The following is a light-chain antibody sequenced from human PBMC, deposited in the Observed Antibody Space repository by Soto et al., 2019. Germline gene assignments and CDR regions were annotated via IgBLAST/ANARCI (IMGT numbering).Light chain of an antibody. CDR1: QGISSW. CDR2: ATS. J-gene: IGKJ4*01. Sequence: DIQMTQSPSSVSASVGDRVTITCRASQGISSWLAWYQQRPGKAPNLLIYATSTLQSGVPSRFSGSGSGTDFTLTINSLQAEESATYYCQQANSIPLTFGGGTKVEI. CDR3: QQANSIPLT. V-gene: IGKV1-12*01.